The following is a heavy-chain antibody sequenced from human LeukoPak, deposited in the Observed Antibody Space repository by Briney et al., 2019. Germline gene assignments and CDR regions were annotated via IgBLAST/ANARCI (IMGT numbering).Heavy chain of an antibody. CDR1: GGTFSSYA. J-gene: IGHJ2*01. V-gene: IGHV1-69*13. D-gene: IGHD3-3*01. Sequence: GASVKVSCKASGGTFSSYAFSWVRQAPGQGLEWMGGIIPIFGTANYAQKFQGRVTITADESTNTAYMELSSLRSEDTAVYYCARGVVFSWGAEGWYFDLWGRGTLVTVSS. CDR3: ARGVVFSWGAEGWYFDL. CDR2: IIPIFGTA.